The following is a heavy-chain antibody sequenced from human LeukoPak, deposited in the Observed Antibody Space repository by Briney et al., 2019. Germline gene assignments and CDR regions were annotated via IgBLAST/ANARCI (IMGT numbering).Heavy chain of an antibody. V-gene: IGHV3-23*01. Sequence: GGSLRLSCAASGFTFSSYAMSWVRQAPGKGLEWVSAISGSGGSTYYADSVKGRFTISRDNSKNTLYLQMNSLRAEDTAVYYCAVRYSGYEGGDYWGHGTLVTVSS. CDR3: AVRYSGYEGGDY. CDR1: GFTFSSYA. J-gene: IGHJ4*01. CDR2: ISGSGGST. D-gene: IGHD5-12*01.